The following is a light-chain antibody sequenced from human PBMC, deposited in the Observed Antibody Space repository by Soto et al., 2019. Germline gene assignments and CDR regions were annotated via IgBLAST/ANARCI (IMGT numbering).Light chain of an antibody. CDR3: SSQGTTSTLV. Sequence: QSVLTQPASVSGSPGQSITISCTGTSSDVGAYNYVSWYQQHPGKAPKLMIYDVSNRPSGVSNRFSGSKSGNTASLTISGLQAEDEADYYCSSQGTTSTLVFGGGTKLTVL. CDR1: SSDVGAYNY. CDR2: DVS. J-gene: IGLJ2*01. V-gene: IGLV2-14*03.